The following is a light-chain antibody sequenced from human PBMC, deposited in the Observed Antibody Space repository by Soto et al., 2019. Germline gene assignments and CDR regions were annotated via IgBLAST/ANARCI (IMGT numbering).Light chain of an antibody. CDR3: SSYTVINTAV. J-gene: IGLJ3*02. V-gene: IGLV2-14*01. Sequence: SVLTQPASVSGSPGQSISISCTGSSSDVGAYNYVAWYQQKPGKAPKLLIYEVDHRPSGISHRFSGSKSGNTASLTISGLQTEDEADYYCSSYTVINTAVFGGGTQLTVL. CDR2: EVD. CDR1: SSDVGAYNY.